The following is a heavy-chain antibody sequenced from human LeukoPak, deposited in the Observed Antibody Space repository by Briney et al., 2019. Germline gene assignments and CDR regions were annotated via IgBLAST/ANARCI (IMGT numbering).Heavy chain of an antibody. CDR3: ARVVISSGWYKSPTHYFDY. D-gene: IGHD6-19*01. CDR2: ISSGGTTI. J-gene: IGHJ4*02. Sequence: PGGSLRLSCAASGFTFSSSEMNWVRQAPGKGLEWVSCISSGGTTIFYADSVKGRFTISRDNSKNTLYLQMNSLRAEDTAVYYCARVVISSGWYKSPTHYFDYWGQGTLVTVSS. CDR1: GFTFSSSE. V-gene: IGHV3-48*03.